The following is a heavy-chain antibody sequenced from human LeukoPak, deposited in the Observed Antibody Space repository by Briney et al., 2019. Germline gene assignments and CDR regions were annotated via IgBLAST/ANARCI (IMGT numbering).Heavy chain of an antibody. J-gene: IGHJ3*02. Sequence: GGSLRLSCAASGFTFSSYSMNWVRQAPGEGLEWVSYIGGSDTIYYADSVKGRFTISRDNAKNSLYLQMNSLRAEDTAVYYCARDRSLRGDAFDIWGQGTMVAVSS. CDR1: GFTFSSYS. V-gene: IGHV3-48*04. CDR2: IGGSDTI. CDR3: ARDRSLRGDAFDI.